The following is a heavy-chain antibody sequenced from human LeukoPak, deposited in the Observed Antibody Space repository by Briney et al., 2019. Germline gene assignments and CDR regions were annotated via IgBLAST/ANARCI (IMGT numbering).Heavy chain of an antibody. J-gene: IGHJ2*01. CDR1: GGSVSSSSYY. CDR2: IYYSGST. D-gene: IGHD3-10*01. CDR3: ARHQGPMDFYWYFDL. Sequence: QTSETLSLTCTVSGGSVSSSSYYWGWIRQPPGKGLEWIGSIYYSGSTYYNPSLKSRVTISVDTSKNQFSLKLSSVTAADTAVYYCARHQGPMDFYWYFDLWGRGTLVTVSS. V-gene: IGHV4-39*01.